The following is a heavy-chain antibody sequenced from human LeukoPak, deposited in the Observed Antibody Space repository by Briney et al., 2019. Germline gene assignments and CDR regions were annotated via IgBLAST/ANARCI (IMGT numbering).Heavy chain of an antibody. CDR2: IYSGTI. V-gene: IGHV3-53*01. CDR3: ARRAGAYSHPYDY. Sequence: GGSLRLSCTVSGFTVSSNSMSWVRQAPGKGPEWVSFIYSGTIHYSDSVKGRFTISRDNSKNTLYLQMNSLRAEDTAVYYCARRAGAYSHPYDYWGQGTLVTVSS. D-gene: IGHD4/OR15-4a*01. J-gene: IGHJ4*02. CDR1: GFTVSSNS.